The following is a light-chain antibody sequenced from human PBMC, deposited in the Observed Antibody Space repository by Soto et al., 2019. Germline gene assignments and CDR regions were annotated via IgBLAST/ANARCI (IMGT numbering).Light chain of an antibody. V-gene: IGKV2-28*01. J-gene: IGKJ2*01. CDR1: QSLLHSNGYNY. CDR3: MQALPTPGYT. Sequence: DIVMTQSPLSLPVTPGEPASISCRSSQSLLHSNGYNYLDWYLQKPGQSPQLLIYLGSNRASGXPXRCXGRGSGTDFTLKIIRVEAEDVGVYYCMQALPTPGYTFGQGTKLEIK. CDR2: LGS.